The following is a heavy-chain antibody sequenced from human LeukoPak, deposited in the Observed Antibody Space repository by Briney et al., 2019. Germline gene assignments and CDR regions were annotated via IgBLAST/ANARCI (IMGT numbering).Heavy chain of an antibody. D-gene: IGHD3-10*01. CDR1: GGTFSSYA. Sequence: GASVKVSCKASGGTFSSYAISWVRQAPGQGLEWMGGIIPIFGTANYAQKFQGRVTITADKSTSTAYMELSSLRSEDTAVYYCARLSLVRARGAFDIWGQGTMVTVSS. CDR3: ARLSLVRARGAFDI. J-gene: IGHJ3*02. V-gene: IGHV1-69*06. CDR2: IIPIFGTA.